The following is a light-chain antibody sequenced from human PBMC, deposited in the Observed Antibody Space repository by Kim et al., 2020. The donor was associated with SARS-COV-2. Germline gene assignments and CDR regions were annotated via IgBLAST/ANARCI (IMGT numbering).Light chain of an antibody. CDR1: ETISVY. Sequence: DIRMTQSPSIVYASIGDTVTITCRASETISVYMAWYQHKPGKAPKLLISRASSLETGVSSRFSGSGSGTDFALTISSLQPDDLATYYCQQYNTDSRTFGQGSKVDIK. CDR2: RAS. V-gene: IGKV1-5*03. CDR3: QQYNTDSRT. J-gene: IGKJ1*01.